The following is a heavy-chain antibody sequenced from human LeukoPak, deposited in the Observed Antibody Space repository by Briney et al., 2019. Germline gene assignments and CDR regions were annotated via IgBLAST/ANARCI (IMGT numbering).Heavy chain of an antibody. J-gene: IGHJ4*02. CDR2: IYPGDSDT. Sequence: GESLKISCKGSGYSFTSYWIGWVRQMPGKGLEWMGIIYPGDSDTRYSPSFQGQVTISADKSISTAYLQRSSLKASDTAMYYCARPRVVATRSYYFDYWGQGTLVTVSS. D-gene: IGHD5-12*01. V-gene: IGHV5-51*01. CDR3: ARPRVVATRSYYFDY. CDR1: GYSFTSYW.